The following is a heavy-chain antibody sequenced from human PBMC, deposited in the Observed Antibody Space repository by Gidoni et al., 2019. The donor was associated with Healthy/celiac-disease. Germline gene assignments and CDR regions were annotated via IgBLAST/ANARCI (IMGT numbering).Heavy chain of an antibody. D-gene: IGHD6-13*01. J-gene: IGHJ2*01. Sequence: QVQLVASGGGVVQPGRSLRLSCAASGFTFSSSGMPWVRQAPGKGLVWVAVIWFDGSNKYYADSVKGRFTSSRDNSKNTLYLQMNSLRAEDTAVYYCARVGGYSSSRYWYFDLWGRGTLVTVSS. CDR2: IWFDGSNK. V-gene: IGHV3-33*01. CDR3: ARVGGYSSSRYWYFDL. CDR1: GFTFSSSG.